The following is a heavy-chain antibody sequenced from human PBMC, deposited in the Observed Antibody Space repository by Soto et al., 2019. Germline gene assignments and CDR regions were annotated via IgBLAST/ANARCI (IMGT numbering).Heavy chain of an antibody. CDR1: GYTFTGYY. CDR2: INPNSGGT. J-gene: IGHJ6*02. Sequence: ASGKVSCKASGYTFTGYYMHWVRQAPGQGLEWMGWINPNSGGTNYAQKFQGWVTMTRDTSISTAYMELSRLRSDDTAVYYCARGYGSGSPDLTNYYYYGMDVWGQGTTVTVSS. CDR3: ARGYGSGSPDLTNYYYYGMDV. V-gene: IGHV1-2*04. D-gene: IGHD3-10*01.